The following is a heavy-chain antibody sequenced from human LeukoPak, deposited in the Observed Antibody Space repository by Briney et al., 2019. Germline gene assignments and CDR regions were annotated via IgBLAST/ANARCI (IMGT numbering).Heavy chain of an antibody. V-gene: IGHV7-4-1*02. CDR3: ARSWDYGDPDAFDI. J-gene: IGHJ3*02. D-gene: IGHD4-17*01. CDR1: GYTFTSYA. Sequence: ASVKVSCKASGYTFTSYAMNWVRQAPGQGLEWMGWINTNTGNPTYAQGFTGRFVFSLDTSVSTAYLQISSLKAEDTAVYYCARSWDYGDPDAFDIWGQGTMVTVSS. CDR2: INTNTGNP.